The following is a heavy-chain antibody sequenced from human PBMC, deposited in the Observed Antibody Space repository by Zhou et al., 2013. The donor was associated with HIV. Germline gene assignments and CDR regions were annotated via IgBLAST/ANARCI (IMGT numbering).Heavy chain of an antibody. V-gene: IGHV1-69*13. D-gene: IGHD4-4*01. J-gene: IGHJ4*02. CDR2: TIPHFGVI. CDR3: VGRQKYSPGNVGDFDF. Sequence: QVQLVQSGAEVKKPGASVKVSCKVSGYIFNQYGLHWVRQAPGQRQRLEWMGGTIPHFGVINPAQKFKDRLRLTADASTATVYMDLSGLEFADTAVYYCVGRQKYSPGNVGDFDFWGQGTLVTVSS. CDR1: GYIFNQYG.